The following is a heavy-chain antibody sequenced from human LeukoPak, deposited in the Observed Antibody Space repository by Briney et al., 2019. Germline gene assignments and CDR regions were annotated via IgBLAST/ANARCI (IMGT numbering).Heavy chain of an antibody. V-gene: IGHV1-2*02. CDR2: IKPSSGAT. D-gene: IGHD3-22*01. CDR3: ASCYYDSSGYYYFDY. J-gene: IGHJ4*02. CDR1: GYTFSGHY. Sequence: ASVRVSCKASGYTFSGHYMHWVRQAPGQGLEWMGWIKPSSGATNYAQKFRGRVTMTRDTSNRTSYMELSRLRSDDTALYYCASCYYDSSGYYYFDYWGQGTLVTVSS.